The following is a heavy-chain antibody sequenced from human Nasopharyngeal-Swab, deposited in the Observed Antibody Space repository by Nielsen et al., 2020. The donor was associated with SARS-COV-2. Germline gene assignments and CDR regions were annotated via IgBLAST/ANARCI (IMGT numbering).Heavy chain of an antibody. CDR2: IYGDGST. J-gene: IGHJ6*02. Sequence: GESLKISCAASGFTVSSNYMSWVRQAPGKGLEWVSVIYGDGSTYYADSVKGRFTISRDNSKNTLDLQMNSLRAEDTAMYYCAKDRDSGDDSGEYYHYYGMDVWGQGTSVTVS. CDR3: AKDRDSGDDSGEYYHYYGMDV. V-gene: IGHV3-53*01. D-gene: IGHD5-12*01. CDR1: GFTVSSNY.